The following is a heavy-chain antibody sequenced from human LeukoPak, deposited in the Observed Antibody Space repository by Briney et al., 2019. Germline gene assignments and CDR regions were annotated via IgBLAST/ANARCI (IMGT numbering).Heavy chain of an antibody. D-gene: IGHD6-19*01. V-gene: IGHV3-9*01. CDR1: GFTFDDYA. CDR3: AKDVGSGWYGYFDY. Sequence: HPGRSLRLSCAASGFTFDDYAMHWVRQAPGKGLEWVSGISWNSGSIGYADSVKGRFTISRDNAKNSLYLQMNSLRAEDTALYYCAKDVGSGWYGYFDYWGQGTLVTVSS. CDR2: ISWNSGSI. J-gene: IGHJ4*02.